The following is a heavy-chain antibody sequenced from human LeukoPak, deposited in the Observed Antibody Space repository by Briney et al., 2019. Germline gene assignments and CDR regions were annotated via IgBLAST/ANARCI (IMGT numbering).Heavy chain of an antibody. CDR1: GGSINSRSEY. J-gene: IGHJ4*02. D-gene: IGHD6-13*01. CDR2: INYSEST. Sequence: ASETLSLTCTVSGGSINSRSEYWGWIRQPPGRGLEWNVSINYSESTHYNPSLKSRVTMSIHTSKNHFSLKLSSMTAADTAVYYCASYYDSSNWDSYLDYWGQGTLVTVSS. V-gene: IGHV4-39*02. CDR3: ASYYDSSNWDSYLDY.